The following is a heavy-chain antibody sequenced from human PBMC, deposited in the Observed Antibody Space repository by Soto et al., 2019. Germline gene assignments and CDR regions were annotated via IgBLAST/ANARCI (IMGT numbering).Heavy chain of an antibody. Sequence: EVQLVESGGGLVQPGRSLRLSCAASGFTFDDYAMYWVRQAPGKGLGWVSGISWNSGSIGYADSVKGRFTISRDNAKNSLYLQMNSLRAEDTALYYCAKDRGLVLSFYFDYWGQGTLVTVSS. CDR3: AKDRGLVLSFYFDY. D-gene: IGHD6-19*01. J-gene: IGHJ4*02. CDR2: ISWNSGSI. V-gene: IGHV3-9*01. CDR1: GFTFDDYA.